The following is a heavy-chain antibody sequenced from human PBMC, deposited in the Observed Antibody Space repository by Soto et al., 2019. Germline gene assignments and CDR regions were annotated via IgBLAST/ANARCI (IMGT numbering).Heavy chain of an antibody. CDR1: GRPVTSGGYY. V-gene: IGHV4-31*03. J-gene: IGHJ5*01. CDR3: XXXRXXXXXGHWFDF. CDR2: IYHIGSP. Sequence: QVQLQESGPGLVKPSQTLSLTCTVSGRPVTSGGYYWTWIRQPPGKGLEWIGYIYHIGSPSYNPSLKSRLTMSLDTSKNQFSLNLTSVTAADTAIXXCXXXRXXXXXGHWFDFWGQGTLVTVSS.